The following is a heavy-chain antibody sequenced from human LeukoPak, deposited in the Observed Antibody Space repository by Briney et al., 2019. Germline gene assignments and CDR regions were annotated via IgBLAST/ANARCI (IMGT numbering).Heavy chain of an antibody. J-gene: IGHJ6*03. Sequence: SETLSLTCTVSGGSITSYYWSWIRQPAGKGLEWIGRIYTSGSTNYNPSLKSRVTMSVDTSKNQFSLKLNSVTAADTAVYYCAKDGVWIGEKKANMDVWGKGTTVSISS. CDR3: AKDGVWIGEKKANMDV. CDR1: GGSITSYY. D-gene: IGHD3-10*01. V-gene: IGHV4-4*07. CDR2: IYTSGST.